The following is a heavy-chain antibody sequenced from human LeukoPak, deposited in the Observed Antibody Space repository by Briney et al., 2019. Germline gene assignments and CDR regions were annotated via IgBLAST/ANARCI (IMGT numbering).Heavy chain of an antibody. D-gene: IGHD3-22*01. Sequence: PSETLSLTCAVYGGSFSGYYWSWIRQPPGKGPEWIGEINHSGSTNYNPSLKSRVTISVDTSKNQFSLKLSSVTAADTAVYYCARVDTYYYDSSGYYLLDYWGQGTLVTVSS. J-gene: IGHJ4*02. V-gene: IGHV4-34*01. CDR3: ARVDTYYYDSSGYYLLDY. CDR2: INHSGST. CDR1: GGSFSGYY.